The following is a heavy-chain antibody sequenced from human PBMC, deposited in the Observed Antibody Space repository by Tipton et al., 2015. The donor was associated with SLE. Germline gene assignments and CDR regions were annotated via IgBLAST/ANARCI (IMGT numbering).Heavy chain of an antibody. CDR2: INLSGST. CDR1: GGSFSGYY. CDR3: AREQLVRAFDI. J-gene: IGHJ3*02. V-gene: IGHV4-34*01. Sequence: LRLSCAVYGGSFSGYYWSWIRQPPGKGLEWIGEINLSGSTNYNPSLRSRVTISVDTSKNQFSLKLSSVTAADTAVYYCAREQLVRAFDIWGQGTMVTVSS. D-gene: IGHD6-6*01.